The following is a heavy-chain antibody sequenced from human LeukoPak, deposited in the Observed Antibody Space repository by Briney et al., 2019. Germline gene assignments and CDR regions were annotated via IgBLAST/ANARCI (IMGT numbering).Heavy chain of an antibody. CDR3: ARNEVAEPMYYYMDV. CDR2: INWNVGST. V-gene: IGHV3-20*04. CDR1: GFTFDDYG. Sequence: PGGSLRLSCAASGFTFDDYGMSWVRQAPGKGLEWVSGINWNVGSTGYADSVKGRFTISRDNAKNSLYLKMNSLRAEDTALYYCARNEVAEPMYYYMDVWGKGTTVTVSS. D-gene: IGHD2-15*01. J-gene: IGHJ6*03.